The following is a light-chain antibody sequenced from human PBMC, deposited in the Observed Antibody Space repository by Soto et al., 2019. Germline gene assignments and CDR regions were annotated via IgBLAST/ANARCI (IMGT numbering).Light chain of an antibody. CDR2: AAS. J-gene: IGKJ1*01. CDR1: QSISSY. V-gene: IGKV1-39*01. Sequence: DLQMTNSPYSLSAAVGDRVTITCRASQSISSYLNWYQQKPGKAPKLLIYAASSLQSGVPSRFSGSGSGTDGTITISSLQKEDVSTYYCQQSYSTTWTFGQGTKVDIK. CDR3: QQSYSTTWT.